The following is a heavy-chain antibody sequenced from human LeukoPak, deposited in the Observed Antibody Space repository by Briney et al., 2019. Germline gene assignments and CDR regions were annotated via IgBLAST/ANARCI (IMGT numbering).Heavy chain of an antibody. CDR3: AITHGYYDGSGYWVQ. CDR1: GFTFGSYA. D-gene: IGHD3-22*01. Sequence: PGGSLRLSCAASGFTFGSYAMSWVRQAPGKGLEWVSFISPNADRTSKADSVEGRFTISRDNPRNTLYLQMNSLRDDDTAVYYCAITHGYYDGSGYWVQWGQGTLVTVSS. V-gene: IGHV3-23*01. CDR2: ISPNADRT. J-gene: IGHJ4*02.